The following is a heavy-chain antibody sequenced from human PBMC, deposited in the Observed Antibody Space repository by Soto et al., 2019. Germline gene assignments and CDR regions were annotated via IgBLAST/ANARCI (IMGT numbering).Heavy chain of an antibody. D-gene: IGHD6-19*01. V-gene: IGHV1-69*12. CDR3: ALWLKKAGIGGNYYYGMDV. Sequence: QVQLVQSGAEVKKPGSSVKVSCKASGGTFSNYAFSWVRQAPGQGLEWLGGIMPIFGRADYAQKFRDRVTIPADESTSTAHMELSSLRADDTAVYYCALWLKKAGIGGNYYYGMDVWGQGTTVTVSS. J-gene: IGHJ6*02. CDR1: GGTFSNYA. CDR2: IMPIFGRA.